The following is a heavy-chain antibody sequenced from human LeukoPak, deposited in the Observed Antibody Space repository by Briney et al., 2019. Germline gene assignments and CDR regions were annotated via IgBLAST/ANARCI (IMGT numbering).Heavy chain of an antibody. V-gene: IGHV3-53*01. CDR2: IYSGGST. CDR3: ASSYYYDSSGYQ. CDR1: GFTVSSNY. J-gene: IGHJ4*02. D-gene: IGHD3-22*01. Sequence: GGSLRLSCAASGFTVSSNYMSWVRQAPGKGLEWVSVIYSGGSTYYADSVKGRFTISRDNSKNTLYLQMNSLRAEDTAVYYCASSYYYDSSGYQWGQGTLVTVSS.